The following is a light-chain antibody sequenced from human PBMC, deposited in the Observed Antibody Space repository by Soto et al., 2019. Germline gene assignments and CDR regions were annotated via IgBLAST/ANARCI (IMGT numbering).Light chain of an antibody. V-gene: IGLV2-14*01. CDR2: DVS. CDR3: SSYTTSSSYV. CDR1: SSDVGGYNY. Sequence: QSALTQPXSVSXSPGQXITIXCTGTSSDVGGYNYVSWYQQHPGKAPKLMIYDVSNRPSGVSNRFSGSKSGNTASLTISGLQAEDEADYYCSSYTTSSSYVFATGTKLTVL. J-gene: IGLJ1*01.